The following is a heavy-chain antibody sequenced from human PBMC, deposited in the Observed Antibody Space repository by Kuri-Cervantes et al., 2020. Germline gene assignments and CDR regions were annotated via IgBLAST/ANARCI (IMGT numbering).Heavy chain of an antibody. Sequence: GGSLRLSCAASGFTFTNYAIHWVRQAPGKGLEWVAVISYGGSNTYYADSVKGRFTISRDSSKNTLYLQMNSLRAEDTAVYYCARDPGGDSSSWYQWYYYYMDVWGKGTTVTVSS. CDR1: GFTFTNYA. J-gene: IGHJ6*03. CDR2: ISYGGSNT. D-gene: IGHD6-13*01. V-gene: IGHV3-30-3*01. CDR3: ARDPGGDSSSWYQWYYYYMDV.